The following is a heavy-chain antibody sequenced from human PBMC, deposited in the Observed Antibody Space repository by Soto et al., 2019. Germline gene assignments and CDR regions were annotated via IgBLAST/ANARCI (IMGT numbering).Heavy chain of an antibody. V-gene: IGHV6-1*01. Sequence: PSQTLSLTCVISGNNVSTNSAGWNWIRPSPSRGLEWLGRTYYRSKWKNDYAASVKGRITVNPDTSKNQFSLRLNSVTPEDTGVYYCARNSWNAPTAIDFWGQGIQVSVS. J-gene: IGHJ4*02. D-gene: IGHD1-1*01. CDR2: TYYRSKWKN. CDR3: ARNSWNAPTAIDF. CDR1: GNNVSTNSAG.